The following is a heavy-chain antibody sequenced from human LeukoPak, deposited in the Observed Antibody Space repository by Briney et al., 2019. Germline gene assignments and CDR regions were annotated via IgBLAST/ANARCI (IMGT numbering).Heavy chain of an antibody. Sequence: SVKVSCKASGGTFSSYAISWVRQAPGQGLEWMGGIIPIFGTANYAQKFQGRVTITADESTSTAYMELSSLRSEDTAVYYCAHQPRDLAAAGTSWFDPWGQGTLVTVSS. CDR2: IIPIFGTA. D-gene: IGHD6-13*01. J-gene: IGHJ5*02. V-gene: IGHV1-69*13. CDR3: AHQPRDLAAAGTSWFDP. CDR1: GGTFSSYA.